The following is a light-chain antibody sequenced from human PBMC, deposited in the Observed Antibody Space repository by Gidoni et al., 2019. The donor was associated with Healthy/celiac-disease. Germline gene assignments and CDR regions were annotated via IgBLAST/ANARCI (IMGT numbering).Light chain of an antibody. V-gene: IGKV3-11*01. J-gene: IGKJ4*01. CDR1: QSVNSY. Sequence: IVSTQSPVTLSLSPGERATLSCRASQSVNSYLAWYQQKPGQAPRLLIYDASNRATGITARFSGSGSETDFTLTISSLESEDFAVYYCQQRSNWPLTFGGGTKVEIK. CDR2: DAS. CDR3: QQRSNWPLT.